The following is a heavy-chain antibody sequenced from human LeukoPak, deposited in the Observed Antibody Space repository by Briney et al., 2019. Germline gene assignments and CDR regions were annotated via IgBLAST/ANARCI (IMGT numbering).Heavy chain of an antibody. Sequence: GASVKVSCKASGYTFTGYYMHWVRQAPGQGLEWVGWINPKNGGSNYAQKFQGRFTMTRDRSISTAYTELSRLTSDDTAVYYCARASFWESPINWFAPWGQGTLVTVSS. CDR2: INPKNGGS. CDR1: GYTFTGYY. J-gene: IGHJ5*02. D-gene: IGHD3-16*01. CDR3: ARASFWESPINWFAP. V-gene: IGHV1-2*02.